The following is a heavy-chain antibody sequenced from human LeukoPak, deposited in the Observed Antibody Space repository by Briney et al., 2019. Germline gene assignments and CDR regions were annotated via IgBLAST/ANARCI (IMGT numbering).Heavy chain of an antibody. Sequence: GGSLRLSCAASGFTFSSYWMSWVRQAPGKGLEWVANIKQDGSEKYYVDSVKGRFTISRDNAKNSLYLQMNSLRAEDTAVYYCAKDFDVGTLTTVTTSDWFDPWGQGTLVTVSS. CDR1: GFTFSSYW. D-gene: IGHD4-11*01. J-gene: IGHJ5*02. CDR3: AKDFDVGTLTTVTTSDWFDP. V-gene: IGHV3-7*03. CDR2: IKQDGSEK.